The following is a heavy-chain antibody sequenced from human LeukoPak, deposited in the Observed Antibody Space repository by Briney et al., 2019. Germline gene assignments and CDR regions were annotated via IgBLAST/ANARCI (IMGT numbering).Heavy chain of an antibody. D-gene: IGHD3-10*01. Sequence: GRSLRLSCAASGFTFSSYAMHWVRQAPGKGLEWVAVISYDGSNKYYADSVKGQFTISRDNSKNTLYLQMNSLRAEDTAVYYCARWYGELAAFDIWGQGTMVTVSS. V-gene: IGHV3-30*04. J-gene: IGHJ3*02. CDR1: GFTFSSYA. CDR3: ARWYGELAAFDI. CDR2: ISYDGSNK.